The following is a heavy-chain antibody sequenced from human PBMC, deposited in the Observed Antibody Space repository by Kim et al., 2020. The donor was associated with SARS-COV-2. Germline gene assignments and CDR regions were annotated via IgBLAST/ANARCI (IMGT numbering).Heavy chain of an antibody. D-gene: IGHD3-10*01. CDR3: ASPDVSGSGTYWMAPFDC. J-gene: IGHJ4*02. V-gene: IGHV4-39*01. CDR2: IYYSGTV. CDR1: GGSISSSSYH. Sequence: SETLSLTCTVSGGSISSSSYHWGWIRQPPGKGLEWIGNIYYSGTVYYNPSLKSRVTISVDTSKNQFSLKVTSVTAADTAIYYCASPDVSGSGTYWMAPFDCWSQGTLVTVSS.